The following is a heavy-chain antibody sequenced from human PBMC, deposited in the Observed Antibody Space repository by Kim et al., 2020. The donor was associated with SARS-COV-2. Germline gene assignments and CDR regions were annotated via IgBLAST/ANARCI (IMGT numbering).Heavy chain of an antibody. J-gene: IGHJ4*02. CDR3: ARGGSKGAGWLRSKWFDY. Sequence: SQTLSLTCTVSGGSISSGGYYWSWIRQHPGKGLEWIGYIYYSGSTYYNPSLKSRVTISVDTSKNQFSLKLSSVTAADTAVYYCARGGSKGAGWLRSKWFDYWGQGTLVTVSS. CDR2: IYYSGST. CDR1: GGSISSGGYY. V-gene: IGHV4-31*03. D-gene: IGHD5-12*01.